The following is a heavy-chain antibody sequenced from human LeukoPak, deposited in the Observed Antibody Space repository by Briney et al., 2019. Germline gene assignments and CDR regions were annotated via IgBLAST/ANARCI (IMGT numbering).Heavy chain of an antibody. D-gene: IGHD3-22*01. V-gene: IGHV1-24*01. CDR1: GYTLTELS. CDR2: FDPEDGET. CDR3: ATGYYDSSGYCAH. Sequence: EASVKVSCKVSGYTLTELSMHWVRQAPGKGLEWMGGFDPEDGETIYAQKFQGRVTMTEDTSTDTAYMELSRLRSEDTAVYYFATGYYDSSGYCAHWGQGTLVTVSS. J-gene: IGHJ1*01.